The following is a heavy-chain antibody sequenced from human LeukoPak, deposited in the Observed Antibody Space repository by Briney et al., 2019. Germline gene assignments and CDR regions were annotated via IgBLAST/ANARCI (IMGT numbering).Heavy chain of an antibody. Sequence: SQTLSLTCAVSGGSISSGGYSWSWIRQPPGTGLEWIGYIYHSGSTYYNPSLRSRVTISVDRSKNQFSLKLSSVTAADTAVYYCARGTYGDYTFYYWGQGTLVTVPS. V-gene: IGHV4-30-2*01. CDR3: ARGTYGDYTFYY. CDR1: GGSISSGGYS. J-gene: IGHJ4*02. D-gene: IGHD4-17*01. CDR2: IYHSGST.